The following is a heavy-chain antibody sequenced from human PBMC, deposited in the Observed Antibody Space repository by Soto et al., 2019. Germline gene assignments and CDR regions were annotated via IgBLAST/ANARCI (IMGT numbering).Heavy chain of an antibody. CDR3: ARYDSSGYYWPYYYYGMDV. J-gene: IGHJ6*02. V-gene: IGHV3-30-3*01. Sequence: SLSHSCATPGFRFCPYAMHWVRETPGKGLEWVAVISYDGDHKYYTDSVKGRFTISRDNSKNTLYLLMNSLRAEDTAVYYCARYDSSGYYWPYYYYGMDVWGQGT. CDR2: ISYDGDHK. D-gene: IGHD3-22*01. CDR1: GFRFCPYA.